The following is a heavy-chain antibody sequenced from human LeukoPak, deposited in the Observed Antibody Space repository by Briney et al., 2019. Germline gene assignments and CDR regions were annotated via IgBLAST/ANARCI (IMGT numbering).Heavy chain of an antibody. D-gene: IGHD6-19*01. J-gene: IGHJ4*02. V-gene: IGHV1-18*04. CDR3: AREASSGWYLGGDY. Sequence: ASVKVSCKASGCTFTSYGISWVRQAPGQGLEWMGGISAYNGNTNYAQKLQGRVTMTTDTSTSTAYMELRSLRYDATAVYYCAREASSGWYLGGDYWGQGTLVTVSS. CDR1: GCTFTSYG. CDR2: ISAYNGNT.